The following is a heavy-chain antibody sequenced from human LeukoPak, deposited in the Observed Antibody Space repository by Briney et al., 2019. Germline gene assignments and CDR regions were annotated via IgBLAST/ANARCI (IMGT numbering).Heavy chain of an antibody. CDR3: AAGLYSSGLNWFDP. V-gene: IGHV3-74*01. J-gene: IGHJ5*02. Sequence: GGSLRLSCTASGFSFSGHWMHWARQLPGKGLVWVSRISPTGSTTSYADSVKGRFTVSRDNAKNTLYLQVNNLRAEDTAVYYCAAGLYSSGLNWFDPWGQGTLVTVSS. D-gene: IGHD6-19*01. CDR2: ISPTGSTT. CDR1: GFSFSGHW.